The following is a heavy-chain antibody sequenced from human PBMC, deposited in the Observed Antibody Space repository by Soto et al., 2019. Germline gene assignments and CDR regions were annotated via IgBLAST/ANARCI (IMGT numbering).Heavy chain of an antibody. J-gene: IGHJ5*02. CDR1: GDSVSSNTAS. CDR2: TYFRSKWYN. D-gene: IGHD5-12*01. V-gene: IGHV6-1*01. CDR3: AKGDNLWTKTGYAFDP. Sequence: PSQTLSLTFAISGDSVSSNTASWNWIRQSPSRGLEWLGRTYFRSKWYNDYAVSVKSRIIINPDTSNNQFSLQLNSVTPEDTAVYFCAKGDNLWTKTGYAFDPWGQGILVTVSS.